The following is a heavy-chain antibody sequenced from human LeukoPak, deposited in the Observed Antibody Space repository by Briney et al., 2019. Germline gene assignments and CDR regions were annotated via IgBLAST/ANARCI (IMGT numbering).Heavy chain of an antibody. V-gene: IGHV4-59*01. CDR2: IYYSGST. J-gene: IGHJ6*03. CDR1: GGSISSYY. D-gene: IGHD1-26*01. CDR3: ARDLRYYSGRYYYYYMDV. Sequence: PSETLSLTCTVSGGSISSYYWSWIRQPPGKGLEWIGYIYYSGSTNYNPSLKSRVTISVDTSKNQFSLKLSSVTAADTAVYYCARDLRYYSGRYYYYYMDVWGKGTTVTVSS.